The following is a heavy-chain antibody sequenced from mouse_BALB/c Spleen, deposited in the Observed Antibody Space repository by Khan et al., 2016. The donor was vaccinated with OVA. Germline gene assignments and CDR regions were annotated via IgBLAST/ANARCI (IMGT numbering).Heavy chain of an antibody. J-gene: IGHJ3*01. CDR2: MFPGDGST. CDR3: ARGGYGGFAY. V-gene: IGHV1-85*01. Sequence: QVQLKESGAELVKPGASVKLSCKASGYTFTSYDINWVRQRPEQGLEGIGWMFPGDGSTKYNENFKGKATLTTDKSSSTAYMQLSRLTSEDSGAYFCARGGYGGFAYWGQGTLVTVSA. CDR1: GYTFTSYD. D-gene: IGHD2-14*01.